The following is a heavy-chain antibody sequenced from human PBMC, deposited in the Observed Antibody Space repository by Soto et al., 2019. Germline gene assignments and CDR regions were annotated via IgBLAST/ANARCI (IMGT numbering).Heavy chain of an antibody. D-gene: IGHD3-10*01. CDR2: IDPSDSYT. Sequence: EVQLVQSGAEVKKPGESLRISCKGSGYSFTSYWISWVRQMPGKGLEWMGRIDPSDSYTNYSPSFQGHVTISADKSISTAYLQWSSLKASDTAMYYCARHIGGRDGSGIVGNWFDPWGQGTLVTVSS. CDR3: ARHIGGRDGSGIVGNWFDP. V-gene: IGHV5-10-1*03. CDR1: GYSFTSYW. J-gene: IGHJ5*02.